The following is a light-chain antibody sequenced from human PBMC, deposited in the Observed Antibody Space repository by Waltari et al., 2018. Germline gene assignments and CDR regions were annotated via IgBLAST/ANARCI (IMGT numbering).Light chain of an antibody. Sequence: QLVLTQSPSASASLGASVTLTCTLSSGHSSHIIAWLQQQPGAGPRYLMKVNSDGSHSKGDEIPDRFSGSSSGAERYLTISSVQSDDEADYYCQTGGHGTWVFGGGTKLTVL. V-gene: IGLV4-69*01. CDR3: QTGGHGTWV. CDR1: SGHSSHI. J-gene: IGLJ3*02. CDR2: VNSDGSH.